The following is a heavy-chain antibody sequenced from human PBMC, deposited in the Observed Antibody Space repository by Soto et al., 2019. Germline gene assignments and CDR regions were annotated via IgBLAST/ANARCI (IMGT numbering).Heavy chain of an antibody. CDR2: IYANTNT. Sequence: EVQVVESGGGLVQPGGSLRLSCAASGFSVSNNYMSWVRQAPGKGLEWVSVIYANTNTYYADLVKGRFTISSDHSKNTMYLEMNSLRVEDTVVYYCARAGNWNAIGLDVWGEGTTDTVSS. V-gene: IGHV3-66*01. D-gene: IGHD1-1*01. CDR3: ARAGNWNAIGLDV. J-gene: IGHJ6*04. CDR1: GFSVSNNY.